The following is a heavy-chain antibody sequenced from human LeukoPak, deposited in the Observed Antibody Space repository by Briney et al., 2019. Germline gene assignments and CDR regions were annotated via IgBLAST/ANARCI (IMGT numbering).Heavy chain of an antibody. CDR1: RVTFSSYE. CDR3: ASDTARMTYAFDM. D-gene: IGHD2-8*01. J-gene: IGHJ3*02. V-gene: IGHV3-48*03. Sequence: GGPLRLSCSASRVTFSSYEMSWVRQAPGKGPEWVSYISSSGSTMYYADSVKGRFTISRDNAENSLYLQMNNLRVEDPAVSYCASDTARMTYAFDMWGQGTMVTVYS. CDR2: ISSSGSTM.